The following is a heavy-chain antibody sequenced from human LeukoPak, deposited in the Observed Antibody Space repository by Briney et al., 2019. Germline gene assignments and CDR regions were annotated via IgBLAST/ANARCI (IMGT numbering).Heavy chain of an antibody. CDR3: TTEKGLGSDL. J-gene: IGHJ2*01. CDR1: GFTFSDPW. Sequence: GGSLRRSCAASGFTFSDPWMTWVRQAPGKGLEWVGLIKSRLDGGTADYAAPVKGRFTISREDSKNTLYLEMSNLKTEDTAVYYCTTEKGLGSDLWGRGTLVAVSS. CDR2: IKSRLDGGTA. V-gene: IGHV3-15*01.